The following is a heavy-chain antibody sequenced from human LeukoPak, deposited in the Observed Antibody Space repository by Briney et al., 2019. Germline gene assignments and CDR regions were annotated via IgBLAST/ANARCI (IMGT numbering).Heavy chain of an antibody. Sequence: ASVKVSCKVSGYTLTELSMHWVRQAPGKGLEWMGGFDPEDGETIYAQKFQGRVTTTEDTSTDTAYMELSSLRSEDTAVYYCATGQGGGIFDYWGQGTLVTVSS. D-gene: IGHD4-23*01. CDR2: FDPEDGET. CDR1: GYTLTELS. V-gene: IGHV1-24*01. CDR3: ATGQGGGIFDY. J-gene: IGHJ4*02.